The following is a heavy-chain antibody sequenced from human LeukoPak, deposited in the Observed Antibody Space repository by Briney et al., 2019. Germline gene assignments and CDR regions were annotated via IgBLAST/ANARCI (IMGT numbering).Heavy chain of an antibody. J-gene: IGHJ5*02. CDR3: AKSGYYDSSGHLYNWFDP. V-gene: IGHV3-23*01. D-gene: IGHD3-22*01. CDR1: GFTFSSYA. CDR2: ISGSGGST. Sequence: GGSLRLSCAASGFTFSSYAMSWVRQAPGKGLEWVSAISGSGGSTYYADSVKGRFTISRDNSKNTLYLQMNSLRAEDTAVYYCAKSGYYDSSGHLYNWFDPWGQGTLVTVYS.